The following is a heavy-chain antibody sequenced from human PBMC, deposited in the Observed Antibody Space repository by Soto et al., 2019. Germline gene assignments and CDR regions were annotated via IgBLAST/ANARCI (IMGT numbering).Heavy chain of an antibody. CDR2: ISKSDYT. V-gene: IGHV3-21*01. D-gene: IGHD2-2*01. CDR3: AREDSIIIPAVSDF. Sequence: GSLRLSGTVSVFAVNNYGINWVRQAPGKGLEWVSSISKSDYTYYSDSVKVRFTISRDNAKNSVSLQMNTLRVEDTAVYYCAREDSIIIPAVSDFWGQGTLVTVSS. J-gene: IGHJ4*02. CDR1: VFAVNNYG.